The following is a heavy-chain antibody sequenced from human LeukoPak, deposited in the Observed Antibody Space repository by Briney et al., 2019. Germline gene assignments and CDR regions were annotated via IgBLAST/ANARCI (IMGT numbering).Heavy chain of an antibody. CDR3: ARWSGLRGACDI. V-gene: IGHV1-3*01. Sequence: ASLKGSCTASGYTFTSYALHWVRQTPGQRLEWIGWVNAGNGNTKYSQKCQGRVTLTRDTSASTAYMELSRLRCEYMGVKYCARWSGLRGACDIGGQGTMVTVSS. J-gene: IGHJ3*02. D-gene: IGHD3-3*01. CDR2: VNAGNGNT. CDR1: GYTFTSYA.